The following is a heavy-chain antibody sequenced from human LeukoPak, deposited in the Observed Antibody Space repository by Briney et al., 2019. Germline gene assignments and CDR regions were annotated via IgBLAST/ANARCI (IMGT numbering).Heavy chain of an antibody. Sequence: SVKVSCKASGGTFSNYAISWVRQAPGQGLEWLGGITPIFGTTKYAQKVQGRVTMSTDESRTTAYMELSSLISEDSAVYYCARQGGTTIFGVAHPGGAFDIWGQGTMVTVSS. CDR1: GGTFSNYA. V-gene: IGHV1-69*05. CDR3: ARQGGTTIFGVAHPGGAFDI. CDR2: ITPIFGTT. D-gene: IGHD3-3*01. J-gene: IGHJ3*02.